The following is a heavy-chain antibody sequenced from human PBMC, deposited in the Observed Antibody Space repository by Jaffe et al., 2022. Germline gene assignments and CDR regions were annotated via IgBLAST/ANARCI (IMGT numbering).Heavy chain of an antibody. CDR1: GYSISSGYY. CDR3: ARDPYSGSLDY. D-gene: IGHD1-26*01. J-gene: IGHJ4*02. CDR2: IYHSGST. V-gene: IGHV4-38-2*02. Sequence: QVQLQESGPGLVKPSETLSLTCAVSGYSISSGYYWGWIRQPPGKGLEWIGSIYHSGSTYYNPSLKSRVTISVDTSKNQFSLKLSSVTAADTAVYYCARDPYSGSLDYWGQGTLVTVSS.